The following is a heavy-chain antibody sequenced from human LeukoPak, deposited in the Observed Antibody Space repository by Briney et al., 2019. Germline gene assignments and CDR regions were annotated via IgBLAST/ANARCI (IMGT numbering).Heavy chain of an antibody. CDR3: AKYFGGSGGSSGFDY. CDR2: ISASGGST. CDR1: GFTVSSNY. D-gene: IGHD2-15*01. V-gene: IGHV3-23*01. J-gene: IGHJ4*02. Sequence: GGSLRLSCAASGFTVSSNYMSWVRQAPGKGLEWVSGISASGGSTYYADSVKGRFTISRDNSKNTLHLQMNSLRAEDTAVYYCAKYFGGSGGSSGFDYWGQGTLVTVSS.